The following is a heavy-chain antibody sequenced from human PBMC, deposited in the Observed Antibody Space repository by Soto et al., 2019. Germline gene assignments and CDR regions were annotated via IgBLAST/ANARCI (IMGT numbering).Heavy chain of an antibody. Sequence: GASVKVSCKASGYTFTSYGISWVRQAPGQGLEWMGWISAYNGNTNYAQKLQGRVTMTTDTSTSTAYMERRSLRSDDTAVYYCARRSSSSSSYYYYGMDVWGQGTTVTVSS. CDR3: ARRSSSSSSYYYYGMDV. CDR1: GYTFTSYG. J-gene: IGHJ6*02. CDR2: ISAYNGNT. V-gene: IGHV1-18*01. D-gene: IGHD6-6*01.